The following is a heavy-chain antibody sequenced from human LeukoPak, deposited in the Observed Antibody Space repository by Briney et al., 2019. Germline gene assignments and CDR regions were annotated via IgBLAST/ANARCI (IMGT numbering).Heavy chain of an antibody. D-gene: IGHD2-15*01. J-gene: IGHJ4*02. Sequence: PSETLSLTCAVYGGSFSGYYWSWIRQPPGKGLEWIGEINHSVSTNYNPSLKSRVTISVDTSKNQFSLKVSCEPSADTARNYCARGPVDEYCSGGSCYSEGFDFDYWGQGTLVTVSS. CDR3: ARGPVDEYCSGGSCYSEGFDFDY. CDR2: INHSVST. V-gene: IGHV4-34*01. CDR1: GGSFSGYY.